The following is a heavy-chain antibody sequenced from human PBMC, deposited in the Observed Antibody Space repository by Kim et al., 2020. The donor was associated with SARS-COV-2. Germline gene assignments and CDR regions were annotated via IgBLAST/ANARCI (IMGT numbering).Heavy chain of an antibody. V-gene: IGHV4-31*03. D-gene: IGHD3-22*01. CDR1: GGSISSGGYY. CDR2: IYYSGST. Sequence: SETLSLTCTVSGGSISSGGYYWSRIRQHQGKGLEWIGYIYYSGSTYYNPSLKSRVTISGDTTKNQFSLKLSSVTAADTAVYYCARGGEDYYDSSGYYGDFQHWGQGTLVTVSS. CDR3: ARGGEDYYDSSGYYGDFQH. J-gene: IGHJ1*01.